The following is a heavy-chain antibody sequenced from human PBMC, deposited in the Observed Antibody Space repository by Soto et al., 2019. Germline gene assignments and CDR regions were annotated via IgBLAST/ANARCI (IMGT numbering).Heavy chain of an antibody. V-gene: IGHV1-69*02. CDR1: GDTFSYYS. D-gene: IGHD3-16*02. Sequence: QVQLVQSGAEVKKPGSSVKVSCKASGDTFSYYSVHWVRQAPGQGLEWMGRVIPMHSMSNYAQKFQGRVAISEVKSPRTAVMVLSCWRCEDLVIYYCATSYGSWSRALEYWGQGALVTVSS. J-gene: IGHJ4*02. CDR2: VIPMHSMS. CDR3: ATSYGSWSRALEY.